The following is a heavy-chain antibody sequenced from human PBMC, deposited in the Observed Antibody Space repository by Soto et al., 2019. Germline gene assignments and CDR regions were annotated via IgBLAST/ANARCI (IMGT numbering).Heavy chain of an antibody. Sequence: GESLKICCKGSGYSFNIYWIAWVRQMPGKGLEWMGIIFPGDSDARYSPSFQGQVTISVDKSISTAYVQWSSLEASDTAIYYCARRNSHFGAFDIWGQGTMVTVSS. D-gene: IGHD3-16*01. CDR2: IFPGDSDA. CDR3: ARRNSHFGAFDI. J-gene: IGHJ3*02. V-gene: IGHV5-51*01. CDR1: GYSFNIYW.